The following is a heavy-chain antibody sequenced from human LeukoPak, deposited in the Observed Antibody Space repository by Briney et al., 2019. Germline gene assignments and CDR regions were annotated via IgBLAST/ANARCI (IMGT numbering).Heavy chain of an antibody. J-gene: IGHJ6*02. CDR3: ARGRDGYNRNYYYGMDV. Sequence: GGSLRLSCAASGFTFSSYAMHWVRQAPGKGLEWVAVISYDGSNKYYADSVKGRFTISRDNSKNTLYLQMNSLRAEDTAVYYCARGRDGYNRNYYYGMDVWGQGTTVTVSS. CDR2: ISYDGSNK. V-gene: IGHV3-30-3*01. CDR1: GFTFSSYA. D-gene: IGHD5-24*01.